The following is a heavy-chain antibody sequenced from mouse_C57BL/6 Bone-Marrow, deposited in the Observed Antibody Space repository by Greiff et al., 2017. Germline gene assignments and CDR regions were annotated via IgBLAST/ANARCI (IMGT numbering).Heavy chain of an antibody. CDR2: IYPGSGST. CDR3: ARSDYGNYSYYFDY. Sequence: QVQLQQPGAELVKPGASVKMSCKASGYTFTSYWITWVKQRPGQGLEWIGDIYPGSGSTNSNEKFKSKATLTVDTSSSTAYMQLSSLTSEDSAVYYCARSDYGNYSYYFDYWGQGTTLTVSS. V-gene: IGHV1-55*01. CDR1: GYTFTSYW. D-gene: IGHD2-1*01. J-gene: IGHJ2*01.